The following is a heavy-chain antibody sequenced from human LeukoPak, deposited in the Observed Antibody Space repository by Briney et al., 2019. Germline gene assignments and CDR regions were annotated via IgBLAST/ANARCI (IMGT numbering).Heavy chain of an antibody. D-gene: IGHD3-3*01. J-gene: IGHJ5*02. CDR3: ARDNSDFWSGYYVSWFDP. CDR2: ISAYNGNT. V-gene: IGHV1-18*01. CDR1: GYTFTSYG. Sequence: ASVTVSCTASGYTFTSYGISWVRQAPGQGLEWMGWISAYNGNTNYAQKLQGRVTMTTDTSTSTAYMELRSLRSDDTAVYYCARDNSDFWSGYYVSWFDPWGQGTLVTVSS.